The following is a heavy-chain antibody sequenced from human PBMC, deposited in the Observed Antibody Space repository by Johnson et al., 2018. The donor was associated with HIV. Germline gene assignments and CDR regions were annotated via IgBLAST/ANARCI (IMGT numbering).Heavy chain of an antibody. Sequence: VQLVESGGGVVRPGGSLRLSCAASGFTFSSYWMSWVRQAPGKGLEWVANIKQDGSEKYYVDSVKGRFTISRDNSKNTLYMQMNSLRVDDTAVYYCAKDLGLQFLEWSTPPADAFDDWGQGTMVTVSS. CDR3: AKDLGLQFLEWSTPPADAFDD. CDR2: IKQDGSEK. V-gene: IGHV3-7*03. CDR1: GFTFSSYW. J-gene: IGHJ3*01. D-gene: IGHD3-3*01.